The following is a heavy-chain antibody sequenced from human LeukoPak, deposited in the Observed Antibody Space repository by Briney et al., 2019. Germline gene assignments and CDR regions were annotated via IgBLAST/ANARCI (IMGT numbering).Heavy chain of an antibody. CDR2: IYSGGST. J-gene: IGHJ4*02. CDR3: AREDGYGGRFFDY. V-gene: IGHV3-53*01. CDR1: GFTVSSNY. Sequence: GGSLRLSCAASGFTVSSNYMSWVRQAPGKGLEWVSVIYSGGSTYYADSVKGRFTISRDNSKNTPYLQMNSLRAEDTAVYYCAREDGYGGRFFDYWGQGTLVTVSS. D-gene: IGHD4-23*01.